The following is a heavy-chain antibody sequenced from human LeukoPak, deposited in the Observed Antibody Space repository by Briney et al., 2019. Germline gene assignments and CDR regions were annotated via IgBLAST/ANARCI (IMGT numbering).Heavy chain of an antibody. J-gene: IGHJ4*02. CDR2: INPNSGGT. D-gene: IGHD3-22*01. CDR3: ARDSSDYFKPFDY. Sequence: ASVKVSCKASGYTFTDYYIHWVRQAPGQGLQWMGWINPNSGGTNYAQNFQGRVTMTRDTSISTAYMELRRLRSDDTAVYFCARDSSDYFKPFDYWGQATLVTVSS. CDR1: GYTFTDYY. V-gene: IGHV1-2*02.